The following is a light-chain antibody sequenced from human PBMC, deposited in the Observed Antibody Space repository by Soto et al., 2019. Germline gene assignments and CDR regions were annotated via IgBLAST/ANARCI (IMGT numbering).Light chain of an antibody. J-gene: IGLJ1*01. V-gene: IGLV1-40*01. Sequence: QSVLTQPPSVSGAPGQRVTISCTGSSSNIGAGYAVHWYQQLPGTAPKLLIYGNSNRPSGVPDRFSGSKSGTSASLAITGLQSEDEADYYCPSYDSSLSGYVFGAGTKLTVL. CDR3: PSYDSSLSGYV. CDR2: GNS. CDR1: SSNIGAGYA.